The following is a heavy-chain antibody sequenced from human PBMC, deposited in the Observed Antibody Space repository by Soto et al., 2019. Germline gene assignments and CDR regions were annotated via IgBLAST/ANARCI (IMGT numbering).Heavy chain of an antibody. V-gene: IGHV4-39*01. Sequence: SETLSLTCTVSGGSISDDTYYWGWIRQPPGKGLEWIGSIYYSGTSSYNPSLESRVTMSVDTSKKQLSLRLRSVTATDTAVYYCARLHCTNPGCVPLDPWGQGTLVTVSS. CDR3: ARLHCTNPGCVPLDP. CDR1: GGSISDDTYY. J-gene: IGHJ5*02. D-gene: IGHD2-8*01. CDR2: IYYSGTS.